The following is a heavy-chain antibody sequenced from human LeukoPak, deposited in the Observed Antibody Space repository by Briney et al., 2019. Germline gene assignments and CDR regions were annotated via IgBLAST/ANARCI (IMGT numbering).Heavy chain of an antibody. Sequence: SETLSLTCTVSGGSVSSGSYYWSWIRQPPGKGLEWIGYIYYSGSTNYNPSLKSRVTISVDTSKNQFSLKLSSVTAADTAVYYCARGGYDFWSGYYTHYFDYWGQGTLVTVSS. CDR1: GGSVSSGSYY. D-gene: IGHD3-3*01. CDR3: ARGGYDFWSGYYTHYFDY. CDR2: IYYSGST. J-gene: IGHJ4*02. V-gene: IGHV4-61*01.